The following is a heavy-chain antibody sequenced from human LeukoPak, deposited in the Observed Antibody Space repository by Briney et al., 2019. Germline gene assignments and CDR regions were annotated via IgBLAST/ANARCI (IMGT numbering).Heavy chain of an antibody. D-gene: IGHD3-22*01. CDR2: ISSSGSTI. Sequence: RAGGSLRLSCAASGFTFSDYYMSWIRQAPGKGLEWLSYISSSGSTIYDADSVKGRFTITRDNAKNPLYLQMNSLRAEDTAVYYCARGEGSNYYDSSGFYYWGQGTLVTVSS. CDR3: ARGEGSNYYDSSGFYY. V-gene: IGHV3-11*01. J-gene: IGHJ4*02. CDR1: GFTFSDYY.